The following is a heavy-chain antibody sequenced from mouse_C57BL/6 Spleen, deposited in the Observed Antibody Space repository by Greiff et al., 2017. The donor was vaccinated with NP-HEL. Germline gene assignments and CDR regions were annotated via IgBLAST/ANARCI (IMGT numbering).Heavy chain of an antibody. Sequence: QVKLQQPGAELVMPGASVKLSCKASGYTFTSYWMHWVPQRPGQGLEWIGEIDPSDSYTYYTQQFKGKSTLTVDKSSSTAYMQLSSLTSEVSAGDCCARRYDYEDAMDYWGQGTSVTVSS. J-gene: IGHJ4*01. V-gene: IGHV1-69*01. CDR1: GYTFTSYW. CDR3: ARRYDYEDAMDY. D-gene: IGHD2-4*01. CDR2: IDPSDSYT.